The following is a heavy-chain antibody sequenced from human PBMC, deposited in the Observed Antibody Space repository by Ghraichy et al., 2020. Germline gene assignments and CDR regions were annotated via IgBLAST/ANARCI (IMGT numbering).Heavy chain of an antibody. CDR1: GGSISSYY. CDR2: IYYSGST. CDR3: AREGGSSWYGSPGWFDY. Sequence: SETLSLTCTVSGGSISSYYWSWIRQPPGKGLEWIGYIYYSGSTNYNPSLKSRVTISVDTSKNQFSLKLSSVTAVDTAVYYCAREGGSSWYGSPGWFDYWGQGTLVTVSS. D-gene: IGHD6-13*01. V-gene: IGHV4-59*01. J-gene: IGHJ4*02.